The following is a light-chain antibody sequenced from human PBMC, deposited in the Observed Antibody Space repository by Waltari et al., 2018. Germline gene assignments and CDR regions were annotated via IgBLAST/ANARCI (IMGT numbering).Light chain of an antibody. Sequence: QSALTQPASVSGSPGQSITIPCTGPSSDIGVYNHVSWYQQHPGKAPKLMIYDVTNRPSGVSDRFSGSKSDYTASLTISGLQAEDEADYYCSSYTTSISYVFGTGTRVTVL. CDR1: SSDIGVYNH. CDR2: DVT. CDR3: SSYTTSISYV. J-gene: IGLJ1*01. V-gene: IGLV2-14*03.